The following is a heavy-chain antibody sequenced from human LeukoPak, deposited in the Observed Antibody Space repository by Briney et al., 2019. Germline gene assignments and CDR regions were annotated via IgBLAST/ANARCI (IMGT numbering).Heavy chain of an antibody. Sequence: PSETLSLTCTVSGGSISSYYWSWIRQPPGKGLEWIGYIYYGGSTNYNPSLKSRVTISVDTSKNQFSLKLSSVTAADTAVYYCARSDCSSTSCYGPRYYYYGMDVWGQGTTVTVSS. CDR2: IYYGGST. CDR1: GGSISSYY. D-gene: IGHD2-2*01. J-gene: IGHJ6*02. CDR3: ARSDCSSTSCYGPRYYYYGMDV. V-gene: IGHV4-59*01.